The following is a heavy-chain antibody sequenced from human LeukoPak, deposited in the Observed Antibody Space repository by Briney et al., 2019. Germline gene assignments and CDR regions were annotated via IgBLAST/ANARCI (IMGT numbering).Heavy chain of an antibody. D-gene: IGHD3-10*01. J-gene: IGHJ4*02. Sequence: SETLSLTCTVSGGSISSGDYYWSWIRQPPGKGLEWIGYIYYGGSTYYNPSLKSRVTISVDTSKNQFSLKLSSVTAADTAVYYCARDHAYGVPYYFDYWGQGTLVTVSS. V-gene: IGHV4-30-4*01. CDR3: ARDHAYGVPYYFDY. CDR1: GGSISSGDYY. CDR2: IYYGGST.